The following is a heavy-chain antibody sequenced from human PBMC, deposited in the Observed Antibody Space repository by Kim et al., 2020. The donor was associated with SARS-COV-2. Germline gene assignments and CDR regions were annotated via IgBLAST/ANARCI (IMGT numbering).Heavy chain of an antibody. CDR1: GYTFTGYY. CDR2: INPNSGGT. CDR3: ASLDSSSWYNSYYYGMDV. V-gene: IGHV1-2*02. J-gene: IGHJ6*02. Sequence: ASVKVSCKASGYTFTGYYMHWVRQAPGQGLEWMGWINPNSGGTNYAQKFQGRVTMTRDTSISTAYMELSRLRSDDTAVYYCASLDSSSWYNSYYYGMDVWLRATNVTVS. D-gene: IGHD6-13*01.